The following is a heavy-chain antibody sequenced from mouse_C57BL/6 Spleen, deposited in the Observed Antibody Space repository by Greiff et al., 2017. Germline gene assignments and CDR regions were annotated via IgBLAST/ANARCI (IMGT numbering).Heavy chain of an antibody. D-gene: IGHD2-4*01. CDR2: INPSSGYT. V-gene: IGHV1-7*01. J-gene: IGHJ2*01. CDR3: ARGDYDYDEGFDY. CDR1: GYTFTSYW. Sequence: QVQLQQSGAELAKPGASVKLSCKASGYTFTSYWMHWVKQRPGQGLEWIGYINPSSGYTKYNQKFKDKATLTADKSSSTAYMQLSSLTYEDSAFYYCARGDYDYDEGFDYWGQGTTLTVSS.